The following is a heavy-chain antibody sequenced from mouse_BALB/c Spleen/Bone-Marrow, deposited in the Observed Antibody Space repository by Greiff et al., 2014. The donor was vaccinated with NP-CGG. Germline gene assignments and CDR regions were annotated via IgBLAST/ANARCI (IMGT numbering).Heavy chain of an antibody. V-gene: IGHV1-80*01. J-gene: IGHJ2*01. CDR3: ARDDFGPDY. CDR2: IYPGDGDT. Sequence: QVQLQQPGAELVRPGSSVKISCKASGYAFSSFWMNWMKQRPGQGPEWIGQIYPGDGDTNYNGRFRGKATLTADMSSSTAYIQLSSLTSGDSAVYFCARDDFGPDYWGQGTTLTVSS. CDR1: GYAFSSFW. D-gene: IGHD2-4*01.